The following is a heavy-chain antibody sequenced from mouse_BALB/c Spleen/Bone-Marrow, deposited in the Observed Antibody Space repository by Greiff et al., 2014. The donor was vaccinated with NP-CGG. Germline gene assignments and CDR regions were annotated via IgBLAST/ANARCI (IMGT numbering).Heavy chain of an antibody. D-gene: IGHD2-14*01. CDR1: DYTFTSYW. CDR2: IDPRTAYT. J-gene: IGHJ3*01. Sequence: VQLQQSGAELAKPGASVKMSCKVSDYTFTSYWIHWVKQRPGQGLEWIGYIDPRTAYTEYSQKFKDKATLTADKSSSTAYMQLSSLTSEVSAVDYCARYWYAYWRKGTLVTVSA. V-gene: IGHV1-7*01. CDR3: ARYWYAY.